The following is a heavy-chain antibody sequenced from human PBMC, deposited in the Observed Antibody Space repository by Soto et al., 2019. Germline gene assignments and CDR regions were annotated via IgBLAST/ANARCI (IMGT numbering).Heavy chain of an antibody. J-gene: IGHJ4*02. D-gene: IGHD3-16*01. CDR3: ARDLNREAGGGY. V-gene: IGHV1-18*01. CDR2: IYPYNGNT. CDR1: GYTFSNYG. Sequence: QVQLVQSGAEVRKPGASVKVSCKASGYTFSNYGIFWVRQAPGQGLEWMGWIYPYNGNTHYAQKLQGRVTLTTDTSTSTADMDLRSLTSDDPAIYYCARDLNREAGGGYWGQGTLVTVSS.